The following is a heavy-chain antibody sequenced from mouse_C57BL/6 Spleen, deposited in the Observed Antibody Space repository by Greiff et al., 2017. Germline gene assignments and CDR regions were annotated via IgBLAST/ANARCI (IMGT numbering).Heavy chain of an antibody. CDR2: ISSGSSTI. V-gene: IGHV5-17*01. CDR3: ARGHYGNYVGMDY. CDR1: GFTFSDYG. D-gene: IGHD2-1*01. J-gene: IGHJ4*01. Sequence: EVKVVESGGGLVKPGGSLKLSCAASGFTFSDYGMHWVRQAPEKGLEWVAYISSGSSTIYYADTVKGRFTISRDNAKNTLFLQMTSLRSEDTAMYYCARGHYGNYVGMDYWGQGTSVTVSS.